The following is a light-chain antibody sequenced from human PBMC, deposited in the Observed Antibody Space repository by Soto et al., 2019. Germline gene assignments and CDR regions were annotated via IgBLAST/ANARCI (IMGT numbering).Light chain of an antibody. Sequence: QAVVTQEPSLTVSPGGTVTLTCASSTGAVTSGYYPNWFQQKPGQAPRALIYDTSNRHSWTPARFSGSLLGGKAALTLSGVQAEDEAEYYCLLYYGDARVFGGGTKLTVL. CDR1: TGAVTSGYY. CDR2: DTS. V-gene: IGLV7-43*01. CDR3: LLYYGDARV. J-gene: IGLJ2*01.